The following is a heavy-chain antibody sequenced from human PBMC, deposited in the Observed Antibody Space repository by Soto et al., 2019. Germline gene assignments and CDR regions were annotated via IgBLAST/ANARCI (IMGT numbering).Heavy chain of an antibody. Sequence: SETLSLTCTVSGGSISSGDYYWSWIRQHPGKGLEWIGYIYYSGSTYYNPSLKSRVTISVDTSKNQFSLKLSSVTAADTAVYYCARWPQLGPRFDYWGQGTLVTVSS. V-gene: IGHV4-31*03. J-gene: IGHJ4*02. CDR3: ARWPQLGPRFDY. D-gene: IGHD1-1*01. CDR1: GGSISSGDYY. CDR2: IYYSGST.